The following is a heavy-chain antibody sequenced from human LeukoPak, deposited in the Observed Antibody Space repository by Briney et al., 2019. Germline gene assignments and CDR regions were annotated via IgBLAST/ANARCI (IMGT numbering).Heavy chain of an antibody. J-gene: IGHJ4*02. CDR3: AKDPSLRFLEWLPYFDY. D-gene: IGHD3-3*01. CDR1: GFTFSSYA. Sequence: PGGSLRLSCAASGFTFSSYAMSWVRQAPGKGLEWVSAISGSGGNTYYADSVKGRFTISRDNSKNTLYLQMNSLRAEDTAVYYCAKDPSLRFLEWLPYFDYWGQGTLVTVSS. V-gene: IGHV3-23*01. CDR2: ISGSGGNT.